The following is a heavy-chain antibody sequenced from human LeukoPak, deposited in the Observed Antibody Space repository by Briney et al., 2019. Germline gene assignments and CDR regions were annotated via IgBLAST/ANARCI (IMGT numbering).Heavy chain of an antibody. J-gene: IGHJ4*02. V-gene: IGHV4-39*01. CDR3: ADYRFSYFDY. CDR2: IYYSGST. CDR1: GGSISSSSYY. D-gene: IGHD3-16*01. Sequence: SETLSLTCTVSGGSISSSSYYWGWIRQPPGKGLEWIGSIYYSGSTYYNPPLKSRVTISVDTSKNQFSLKLSSVTAADTAVYYCADYRFSYFDYWGQGTLVTVSS.